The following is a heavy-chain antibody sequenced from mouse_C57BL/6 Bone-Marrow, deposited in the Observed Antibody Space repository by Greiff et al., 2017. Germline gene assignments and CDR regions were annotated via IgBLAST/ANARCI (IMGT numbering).Heavy chain of an antibody. CDR1: GFNIKDDY. J-gene: IGHJ2*01. CDR2: IDPEIGDT. CDR3: SSLDGNYLDF. V-gene: IGHV14-4*01. D-gene: IGHD2-1*01. Sequence: VQLQQSGAELVRPGASVKLSCTASGFNIKDDYIHWVKQRPEQGLEWIGWIDPEIGDTEYASKFQGKATITSDTSSHTAYLQLSSLTSEDTAVYYCSSLDGNYLDFWGQGTPLTVAS.